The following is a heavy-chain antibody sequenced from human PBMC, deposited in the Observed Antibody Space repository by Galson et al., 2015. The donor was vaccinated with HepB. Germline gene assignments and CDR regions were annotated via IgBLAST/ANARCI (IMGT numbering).Heavy chain of an antibody. J-gene: IGHJ4*02. V-gene: IGHV3-23*01. D-gene: IGHD6-19*01. Sequence: SLRLSCAASGFTFSYYAMTWVRQAPGKGLEWISAITPSGDNTYSADSMKGRFTIPRDNSRNTLFLQMYSLRADDTAIYFCAKVFPEKTDGWYRQALYYFDSWGQGTRVTVSS. CDR3: AKVFPEKTDGWYRQALYYFDS. CDR2: ITPSGDNT. CDR1: GFTFSYYA.